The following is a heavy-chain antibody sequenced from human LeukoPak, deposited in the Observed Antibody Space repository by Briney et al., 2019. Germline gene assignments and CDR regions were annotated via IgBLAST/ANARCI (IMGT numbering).Heavy chain of an antibody. Sequence: GGSLRLSCAASGFTFSNYWMSWVRQAPGKGLEWVANIKHDGSKKYYVDSVKGRFTISRDNAKNSLYLQMNSLRAEDTAVYYCARGTTMSANWFDPWGQGTLVTVSS. D-gene: IGHD1-1*01. V-gene: IGHV3-7*03. CDR3: ARGTTMSANWFDP. CDR1: GFTFSNYW. CDR2: IKHDGSKK. J-gene: IGHJ5*02.